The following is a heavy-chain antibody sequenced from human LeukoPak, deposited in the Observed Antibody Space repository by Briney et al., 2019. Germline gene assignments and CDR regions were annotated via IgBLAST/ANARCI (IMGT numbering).Heavy chain of an antibody. D-gene: IGHD4-17*01. J-gene: IGHJ4*02. Sequence: SETLSLTCTVSGGSINNYYWSWIRQPPGKGLEWIGYIYYRGSTNYNPPLKSRVTFSVDTSKNQFSLKLNSVTAADTAVYYCARGGDYGDLRYFDYWGQGTLVTVSS. V-gene: IGHV4-59*01. CDR1: GGSINNYY. CDR3: ARGGDYGDLRYFDY. CDR2: IYYRGST.